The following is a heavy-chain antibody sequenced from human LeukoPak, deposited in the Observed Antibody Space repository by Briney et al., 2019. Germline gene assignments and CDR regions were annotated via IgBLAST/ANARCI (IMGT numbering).Heavy chain of an antibody. CDR2: ISTYNTNT. Sequence: ASVKVSCKASGYTFTGYDLHWVRQAPGQGLEWMGWISTYNTNTNYAQKLQGRVTMTTDTSTSTAYMELRSLRSDDTAIYYCARTSGTVADYWGQGTLVTVSS. CDR3: ARTSGTVADY. D-gene: IGHD4-23*01. J-gene: IGHJ4*02. V-gene: IGHV1-18*04. CDR1: GYTFTGYD.